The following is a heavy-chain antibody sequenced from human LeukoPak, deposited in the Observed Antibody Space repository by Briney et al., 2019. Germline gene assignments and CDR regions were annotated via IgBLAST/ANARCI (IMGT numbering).Heavy chain of an antibody. CDR1: GYTFTGYY. Sequence: ASVKVSCKASGYTFTGYYMHWVRQAPGQGLEWMGWINPNSGGTNYAQKFQGRVTMTRDTSINTDYMELSRLRSDDTAVYYCAKEDSGSSIDYWGQGTLVIVSS. J-gene: IGHJ4*02. CDR3: AKEDSGSSIDY. CDR2: INPNSGGT. V-gene: IGHV1-2*02. D-gene: IGHD1-26*01.